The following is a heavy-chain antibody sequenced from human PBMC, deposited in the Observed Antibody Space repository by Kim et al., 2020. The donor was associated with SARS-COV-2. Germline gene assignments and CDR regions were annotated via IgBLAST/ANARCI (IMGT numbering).Heavy chain of an antibody. V-gene: IGHV4-34*01. D-gene: IGHD4-17*01. CDR3: ARGARVTTFFLYYYYGTDV. Sequence: SETLSLTCAVYGGSFSGYYWSWIRQPPGKGLEWIGEINHSGSTNYNPSFKSRVTIPVDTSKNQFSLKLSSVTAADTPVYYCARGARVTTFFLYYYYGTDV. J-gene: IGHJ6*01. CDR2: INHSGST. CDR1: GGSFSGYY.